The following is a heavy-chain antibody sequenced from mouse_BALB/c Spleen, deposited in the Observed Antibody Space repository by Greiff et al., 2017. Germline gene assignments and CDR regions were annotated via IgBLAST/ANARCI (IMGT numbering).Heavy chain of an antibody. V-gene: IGHV1S81*02. Sequence: QSCKASGYTFTSYWMHWVKQRPGQGLEWIGEINPSNGRTNYNEKFKSKATLTVDKSSSTAYMQLSSLTSEDSAVYYCARLDFYGSSYDAMDYWGQGTSVTVSS. J-gene: IGHJ4*01. CDR3: ARLDFYGSSYDAMDY. D-gene: IGHD1-1*01. CDR2: INPSNGRT. CDR1: GYTFTSYW.